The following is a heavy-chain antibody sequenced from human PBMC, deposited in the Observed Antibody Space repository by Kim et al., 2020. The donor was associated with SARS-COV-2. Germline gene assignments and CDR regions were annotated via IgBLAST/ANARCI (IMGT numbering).Heavy chain of an antibody. CDR3: AGRIRKITMIEVVMTSESVYFDN. D-gene: IGHD3-22*01. CDR1: GGSLSDNY. Sequence: SETLSLNCAVYGGSLSDNYWSWIRQTPGKGREWIGDINYSGSTNYNPSLKSRVTISVDSSKNQFALKLRSVTAADTAVYYCAGRIRKITMIEVVMTSESVYFDNWGTGALLTVSS. J-gene: IGHJ4*02. V-gene: IGHV4-34*01. CDR2: INYSGST.